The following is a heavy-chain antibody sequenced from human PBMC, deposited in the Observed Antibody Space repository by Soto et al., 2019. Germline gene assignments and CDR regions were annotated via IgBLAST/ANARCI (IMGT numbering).Heavy chain of an antibody. CDR1: GFTFSSYA. J-gene: IGHJ4*02. V-gene: IGHV3-23*01. CDR2: ISGSGGST. D-gene: IGHD6-6*01. CDR3: ARKHSSSSSYYFDS. Sequence: PGGSLRLSCAASGFTFSSYAMSWVRQAPGKGLEWVSAISGSGGSTYYADSVKGRFTISRDNSKNTLYLQMNSLRAEDTAVYYCARKHSSSSSYYFDSWGQGTLVTVSS.